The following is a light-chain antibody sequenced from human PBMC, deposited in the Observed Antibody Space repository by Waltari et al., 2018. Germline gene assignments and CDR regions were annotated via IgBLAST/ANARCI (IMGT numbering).Light chain of an antibody. CDR2: RID. CDR3: AAWDDSLNGHWV. J-gene: IGLJ3*02. V-gene: IGLV1-44*01. Sequence: QPVLTQPPSASGTPGQRVTISCSGSASNIGGNLVNWYQQLPGTAPKLLIYRIDLRPSGVPDLFSASKSGTDASLAISGLQSEDEADYFCAAWDDSLNGHWVFGGGTKVTVL. CDR1: ASNIGGNL.